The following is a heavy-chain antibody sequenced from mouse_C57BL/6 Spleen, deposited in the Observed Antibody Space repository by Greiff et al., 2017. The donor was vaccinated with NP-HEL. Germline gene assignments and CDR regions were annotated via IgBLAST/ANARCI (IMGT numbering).Heavy chain of an antibody. V-gene: IGHV1-69*01. CDR1: GYTFTSYW. D-gene: IGHD2-3*01. Sequence: QVQLQQPGAELVMPGASVKLSCKASGYTFTSYWMHWVKQRPGQGLEWIGEIDPSDSYTNYNQKFKGKSTLTVDKSSSTAYMQLSSLTSEDSAVYYCARRDGYYLYWYFDVWGTGTTVTVSS. CDR2: IDPSDSYT. CDR3: ARRDGYYLYWYFDV. J-gene: IGHJ1*03.